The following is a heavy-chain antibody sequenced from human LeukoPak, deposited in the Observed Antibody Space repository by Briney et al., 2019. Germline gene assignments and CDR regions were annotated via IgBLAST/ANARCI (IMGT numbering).Heavy chain of an antibody. CDR1: GFTFSSYN. CDR3: AREPPYYDILTGYYNETPDY. Sequence: GGSLRLSCAASGFTFSSYNMNWVRQAPGKGLEWVSSISSSSSYIYYADSVKGRFTISRDNAKNSLYLQMNSLRAEDTAVYYCAREPPYYDILTGYYNETPDYWGHGTLVTVSS. CDR2: ISSSSSYI. D-gene: IGHD3-9*01. J-gene: IGHJ4*01. V-gene: IGHV3-21*01.